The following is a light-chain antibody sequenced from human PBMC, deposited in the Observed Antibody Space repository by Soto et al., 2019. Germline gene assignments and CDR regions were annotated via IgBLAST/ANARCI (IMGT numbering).Light chain of an antibody. CDR2: DAS. V-gene: IGKV3-11*01. CDR3: QKRSNWPLT. CDR1: QSISSQ. Sequence: EIVLTPSPATLSLSPVEISTLSCMASQSISSQLAWYQQKPGQAPRLLIHDASNRATGIPARFSGSGSSTDFTLTISSLEPEDFAVYFCQKRSNWPLTFGGGTTGDIK. J-gene: IGKJ4*01.